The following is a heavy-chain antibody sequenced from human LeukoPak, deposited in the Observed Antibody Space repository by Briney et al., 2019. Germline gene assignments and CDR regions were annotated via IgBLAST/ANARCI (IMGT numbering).Heavy chain of an antibody. V-gene: IGHV3-48*02. CDR3: ARMDVVVTASFDY. CDR1: GFTFSRFG. J-gene: IGHJ4*02. Sequence: GGSLRLSCAASGFTFSRFGMNWVRQAPGKGLEWVSYISGSTSATYYADSVKGRFTISRDNAKNSLYLQMNSLRDEDTAVYYCARMDVVVTASFDYWGQGSLVTVSS. CDR2: ISGSTSAT. D-gene: IGHD2-21*02.